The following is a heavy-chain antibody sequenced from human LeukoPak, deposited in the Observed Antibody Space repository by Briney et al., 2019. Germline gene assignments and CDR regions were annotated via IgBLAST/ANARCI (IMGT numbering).Heavy chain of an antibody. CDR3: ARDRGGYNPYYYYGMDV. CDR2: INAGNGNT. D-gene: IGHD5-24*01. V-gene: IGHV1-3*01. CDR1: GYTFTSYG. Sequence: ASVKVSCKASGYTFTSYGISWVRQAPGQGLEWMGWINAGNGNTKYSQKFQGRVTITRDTSASTAYMELSSLRSEDTAVYYCARDRGGYNPYYYYGMDVWGQGTTVTVSS. J-gene: IGHJ6*02.